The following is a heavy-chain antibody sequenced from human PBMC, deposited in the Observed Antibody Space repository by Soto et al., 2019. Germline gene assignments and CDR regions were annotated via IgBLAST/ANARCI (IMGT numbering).Heavy chain of an antibody. CDR2: ISGSSSNI. Sequence: EVQLVESGGGLVKPGGSLRLSCAASGFNFSDYSMNWVRQAPGKGLEWVSSISGSSSNIDYADSVKGRFTISRDNAKNSLFLQMNSLRAEDTALYYCARTKTPRYYYFYFMDVWAKGTTVTVSS. D-gene: IGHD2-15*01. CDR3: ARTKTPRYYYFYFMDV. J-gene: IGHJ6*03. CDR1: GFNFSDYS. V-gene: IGHV3-21*01.